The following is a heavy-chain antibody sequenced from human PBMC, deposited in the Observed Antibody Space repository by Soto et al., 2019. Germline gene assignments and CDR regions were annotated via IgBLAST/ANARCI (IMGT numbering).Heavy chain of an antibody. CDR2: IYDSGSS. J-gene: IGHJ4*02. D-gene: IGHD5-12*01. CDR3: AREKGYISGPKNFDY. Sequence: SETLSLTCTVSGASISSGDYFWSWIRQSPGKGLQWIGYIYDSGSSYYNPSLKSRVTMSVDTSKDQFSLKLSSVTAADTAVYYCAREKGYISGPKNFDYWGQGTLVTVSS. V-gene: IGHV4-30-4*01. CDR1: GASISSGDYF.